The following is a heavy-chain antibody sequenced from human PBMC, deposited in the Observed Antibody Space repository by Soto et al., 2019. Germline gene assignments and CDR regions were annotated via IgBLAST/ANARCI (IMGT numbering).Heavy chain of an antibody. Sequence: GGSLRLSCAASGFTFSSYWMHWVRQAPGKGLVWVSRINSDGSSTSYADSVKGRFTISRDNAKNTLYLQMNSLRAEDTAVYYCAREKVDDYIWGSYYFDYWGQGTLVTVSS. CDR1: GFTFSSYW. D-gene: IGHD3-16*01. V-gene: IGHV3-74*01. CDR2: INSDGSST. CDR3: AREKVDDYIWGSYYFDY. J-gene: IGHJ4*02.